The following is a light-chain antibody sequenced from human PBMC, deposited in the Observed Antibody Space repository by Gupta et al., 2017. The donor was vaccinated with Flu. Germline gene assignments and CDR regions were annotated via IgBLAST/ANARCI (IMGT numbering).Light chain of an antibody. Sequence: GTLSLVPGERATLSCRASQTLTSDFLGWYQQKPGQAPRFLIYGASNRAAGIPDRFSGSGSGTDFTLTISRLEPDDFAVYFCQQYGGSPRTFGQGTTVEI. CDR3: QQYGGSPRT. CDR1: QTLTSDF. CDR2: GAS. J-gene: IGKJ1*01. V-gene: IGKV3-20*01.